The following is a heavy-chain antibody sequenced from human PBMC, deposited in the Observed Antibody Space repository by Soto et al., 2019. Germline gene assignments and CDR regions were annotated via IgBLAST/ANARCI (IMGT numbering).Heavy chain of an antibody. CDR1: GFTFSSHG. CDR2: IWYDGSIK. D-gene: IGHD2-2*02. CDR3: ARVTGCHADCYTGLLDY. V-gene: IGHV3-33*01. Sequence: QVQLVESGGGVVQPGRSLRLSCAASGFTFSSHGMHWFRQAPGKGLEWVAIIWYDGSIKNYADGMKGRFTISRDNTKNTVSLQMNSLRVDDTAVYDCARVTGCHADCYTGLLDYWGQGTLVTVSS. J-gene: IGHJ4*02.